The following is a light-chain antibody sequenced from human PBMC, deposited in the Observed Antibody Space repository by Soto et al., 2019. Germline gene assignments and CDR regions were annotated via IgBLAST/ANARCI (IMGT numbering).Light chain of an antibody. Sequence: EIVMTQSPATLSVSPGERATLSCRASQSVGSTLAWYQQKPGQAPRLLIYSASTRATGVPARFSGSGSGTEFTLTITSLQSEDFGLYYCHHYNIWPLTFGGGTKVEIK. CDR2: SAS. V-gene: IGKV3-15*01. J-gene: IGKJ4*01. CDR3: HHYNIWPLT. CDR1: QSVGST.